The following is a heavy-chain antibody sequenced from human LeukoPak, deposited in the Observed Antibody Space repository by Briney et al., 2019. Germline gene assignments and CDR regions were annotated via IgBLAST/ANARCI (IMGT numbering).Heavy chain of an antibody. Sequence: SETLSLTCVVSGFSISSGDYWAWIRQPPGKRLEWIGNIHPSGTMFHNSSPNSRFTMSIDTTKNQFSLKLSSVTAADTAVYYCAREAERRVVNWGQGTLVTVSS. V-gene: IGHV4-38-2*02. D-gene: IGHD1-1*01. CDR3: AREAERRVVN. CDR2: IHPSGTM. J-gene: IGHJ4*02. CDR1: GFSISSGDY.